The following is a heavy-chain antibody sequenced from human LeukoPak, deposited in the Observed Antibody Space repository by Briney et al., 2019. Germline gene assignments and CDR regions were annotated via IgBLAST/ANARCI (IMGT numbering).Heavy chain of an antibody. CDR1: GFTFCSYA. J-gene: IGHJ6*02. D-gene: IGHD6-6*01. CDR3: AREQLVGGNGMDV. Sequence: GRSLRLSCAASGFTFCSYAMHWVRQAPGKGLEWVAVISYDGSNKYYADSVKGRFTISRDNSKNTLYLQMNSLRAEDTAVYYCAREQLVGGNGMDVWGQGTTVTVSS. V-gene: IGHV3-30-3*01. CDR2: ISYDGSNK.